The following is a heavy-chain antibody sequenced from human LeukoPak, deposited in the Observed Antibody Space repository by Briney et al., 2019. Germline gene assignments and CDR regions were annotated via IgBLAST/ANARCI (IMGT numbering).Heavy chain of an antibody. CDR2: FDPEDGET. CDR1: GYTFTGYY. J-gene: IGHJ4*02. Sequence: ASVKVSCKASGYTFTGYYMHWVRQAPGKGLEWMGGFDPEDGETIYAQKFQGRVTMTEDTSTDTAYMELSSLRSEDTAVYYCATVFVGDSRTLDYWGQGTLVTVSS. CDR3: ATVFVGDSRTLDY. V-gene: IGHV1-24*01. D-gene: IGHD2-21*02.